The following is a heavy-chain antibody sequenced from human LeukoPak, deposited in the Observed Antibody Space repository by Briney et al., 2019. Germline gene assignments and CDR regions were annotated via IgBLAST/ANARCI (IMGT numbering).Heavy chain of an antibody. V-gene: IGHV4-4*07. J-gene: IGHJ4*02. CDR2: IYTSGST. Sequence: SETLSLTCTVSGGSISSYYWSWIRQPAGKGLEWIGRIYTSGSTNYNPSLKSRVTMSVDTSKNQFSLKLSSVTAADTAVYYCARDDPKYYDSSVYDYWGQGTLVTVSS. CDR1: GGSISSYY. D-gene: IGHD3-22*01. CDR3: ARDDPKYYDSSVYDY.